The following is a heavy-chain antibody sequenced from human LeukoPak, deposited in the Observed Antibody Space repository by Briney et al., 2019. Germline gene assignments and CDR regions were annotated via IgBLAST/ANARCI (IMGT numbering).Heavy chain of an antibody. CDR1: GYTFTDYY. CDR3: ARARWQLVPYFDS. D-gene: IGHD6-6*01. J-gene: IGHJ4*02. CDR2: INPNSGGT. V-gene: IGHV1-2*02. Sequence: ASVKVSCKASGYTFTDYYMHWVRQAPGQGLEWMGCINPNSGGTNFAQKFQGRVAMTRDTSTSTAYLELGSLRSDDTAVYFCARARWQLVPYFDSWGQGTLVTVSP.